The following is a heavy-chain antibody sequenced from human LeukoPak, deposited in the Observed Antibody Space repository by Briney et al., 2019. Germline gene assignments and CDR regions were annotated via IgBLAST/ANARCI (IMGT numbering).Heavy chain of an antibody. CDR1: GYTLTELS. V-gene: IGHV1-24*01. D-gene: IGHD6-13*01. Sequence: ASVKVSCKVSGYTLTELSMHWVRQAPGKGLEWMGGFDPEDGETIYAQKFQGRVTMTEDTSTDTAYMELSRLRSDDTAVYYCARGAAAGTGFDYWGQGTLVTVSS. CDR3: ARGAAAGTGFDY. CDR2: FDPEDGET. J-gene: IGHJ4*02.